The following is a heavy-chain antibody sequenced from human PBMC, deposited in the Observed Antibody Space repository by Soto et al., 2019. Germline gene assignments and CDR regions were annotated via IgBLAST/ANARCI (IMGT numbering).Heavy chain of an antibody. CDR3: ARDLQLTGDAFDI. J-gene: IGHJ3*02. V-gene: IGHV3-7*01. D-gene: IGHD7-27*01. CDR1: GFTFSSYW. Sequence: GGSLRLSCAASGFTFSSYWMSWVRQAPGKGLEWVANIKQDGSEKYYEDSVKGRFTISRDNAKNSLYLQMNSMRAEDTAVYYCARDLQLTGDAFDIWGQGTMVTVSS. CDR2: IKQDGSEK.